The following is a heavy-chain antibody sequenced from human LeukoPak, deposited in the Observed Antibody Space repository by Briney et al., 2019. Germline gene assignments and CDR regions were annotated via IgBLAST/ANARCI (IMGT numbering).Heavy chain of an antibody. CDR3: ARQDIAAANGFDP. CDR1: GYSFTSYW. V-gene: IGHV5-10-1*01. Sequence: GESLKISCKGSGYSFTSYWISWVRQMPGKSLEWMGRIDPSDSYTNYSPSFQGHVTISADKSISTAYLQWSSLKASDTAMYYCARQDIAAANGFDPWGQGTLVTVSS. J-gene: IGHJ5*02. D-gene: IGHD6-13*01. CDR2: IDPSDSYT.